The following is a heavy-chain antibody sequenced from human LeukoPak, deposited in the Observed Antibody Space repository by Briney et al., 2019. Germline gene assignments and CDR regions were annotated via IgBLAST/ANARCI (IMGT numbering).Heavy chain of an antibody. Sequence: GALRLSCAASGFTFSIYGMSWVRQAPGKGLEWVANIKQDESEKYYVDSVKGRFTISRDNAKNSLYLQMNSLRAEDTAVYYCTRDEEGASREFDYWGQGALVTVSS. CDR3: TRDEEGASREFDY. CDR2: IKQDESEK. J-gene: IGHJ4*02. D-gene: IGHD1-26*01. V-gene: IGHV3-7*01. CDR1: GFTFSIYG.